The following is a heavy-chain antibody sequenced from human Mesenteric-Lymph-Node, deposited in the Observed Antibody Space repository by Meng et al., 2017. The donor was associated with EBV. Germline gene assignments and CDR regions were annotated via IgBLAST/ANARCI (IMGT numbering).Heavy chain of an antibody. J-gene: IGHJ4*02. CDR3: ARNSDSGSYIDY. Sequence: VQVDESGPGLVKPSSTLSLTCAVSVYTSETTNCWGWIRQPPGKRLEWIGHINYSRTTYNNPSLKSRVTMSIDQSKNQFSLKLSSVTAVYTAVYYCARNSDSGSYIDYWGQGTLVTVSS. D-gene: IGHD1-26*01. CDR1: VYTSETTNC. V-gene: IGHV4-28*01. CDR2: INYSRTT.